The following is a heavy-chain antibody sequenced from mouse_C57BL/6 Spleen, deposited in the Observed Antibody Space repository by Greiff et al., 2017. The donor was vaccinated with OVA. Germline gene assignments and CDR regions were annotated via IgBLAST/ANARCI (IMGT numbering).Heavy chain of an antibody. CDR2: INPSNGGT. CDR1: GYTFTSYW. D-gene: IGHD1-1*01. V-gene: IGHV1-53*01. J-gene: IGHJ4*01. CDR3: ARYGWDYYAMDY. Sequence: LQPGTELVKPGASVKLSCKASGYTFTSYWMHWVKQRPGQGLEWIGNINPSNGGTNYNEKFKSKATLTVDKSSSTAYMQLSSLTSEDSAVYYCARYGWDYYAMDYWGQGTSVTVSS.